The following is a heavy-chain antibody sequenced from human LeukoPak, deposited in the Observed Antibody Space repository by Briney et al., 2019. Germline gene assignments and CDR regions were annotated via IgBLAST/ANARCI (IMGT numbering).Heavy chain of an antibody. V-gene: IGHV3-15*01. CDR3: ARKQPGIAAANDY. CDR2: MKSKRDGGAT. D-gene: IGHD6-13*01. CDR1: GFTFTNAW. Sequence: GGSLRLSCEASGFTFTNAWMNWVRQAPGKGPEWVGRMKSKRDGGATEYAAPVKGRFTISRDDSKNTAYLQMNSLRAEDTAVYYCARKQPGIAAANDYWGQGTLVTVSS. J-gene: IGHJ4*02.